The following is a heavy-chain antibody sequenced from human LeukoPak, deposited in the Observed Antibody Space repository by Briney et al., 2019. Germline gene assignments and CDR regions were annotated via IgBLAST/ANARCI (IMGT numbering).Heavy chain of an antibody. CDR3: ATDLGRITAAGKTDY. V-gene: IGHV1-24*01. D-gene: IGHD6-13*01. J-gene: IGHJ4*02. CDR1: GGTFSSYA. CDR2: FDPEVGET. Sequence: GASVKVSCKASGGTFSSYAISWVRQAPGQGLEWMGGFDPEVGETIYAQKFQGRVTLTEDTYTDTAYMELSRLRTEDTAVYYCATDLGRITAAGKTDYWGQGTLVTVSS.